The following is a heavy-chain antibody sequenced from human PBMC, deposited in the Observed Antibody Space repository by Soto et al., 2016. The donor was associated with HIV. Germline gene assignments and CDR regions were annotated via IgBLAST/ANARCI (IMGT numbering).Heavy chain of an antibody. J-gene: IGHJ3*01. V-gene: IGHV1-69*10. CDR2: IIPIHAMA. CDR1: GGTFSNYV. Sequence: QVQVVQSGAEVKKPGSSVKVSCTASGGTFSNYVINWVRQAPGQGLEWVGGIIPIHAMANSAQIVQDRVTINADKSTNTAYMQLTSLRSEDSALYYCAFAPYFDDSTGHGAFDLWGQGTLVTVSS. CDR3: AFAPYFDDSTGHGAFDL. D-gene: IGHD3-3*01.